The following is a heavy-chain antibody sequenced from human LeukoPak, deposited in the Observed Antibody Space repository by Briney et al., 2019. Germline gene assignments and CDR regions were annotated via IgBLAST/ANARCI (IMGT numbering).Heavy chain of an antibody. CDR3: ARGVCTNGVCPFDY. CDR2: IYYSGST. D-gene: IGHD2-8*01. J-gene: IGHJ4*02. V-gene: IGHV4-59*08. Sequence: PETLSLTCTVSGGSISSYYWSWIRQPPGKGLEWIGYIYYSGSTNYNPSLKSRVTISVDTSKNQFSLKLSSVTAADTAVYYCARGVCTNGVCPFDYWGQGTLVTVSS. CDR1: GGSISSYY.